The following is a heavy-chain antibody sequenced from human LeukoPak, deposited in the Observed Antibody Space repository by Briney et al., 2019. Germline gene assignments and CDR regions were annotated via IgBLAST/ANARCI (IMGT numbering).Heavy chain of an antibody. Sequence: GGSLRVSCAASGFSYITYAMSWVRRAPGKGLEWVAAITASGDITYHADSVKGRFTVSRDNPKKTMYLQMDSLRVADTAVYYCVKGTGSHYFYYYMDVWGKGSTV. J-gene: IGHJ6*03. CDR1: GFSYITYA. CDR3: VKGTGSHYFYYYMDV. V-gene: IGHV3-23*01. CDR2: ITASGDIT. D-gene: IGHD6-19*01.